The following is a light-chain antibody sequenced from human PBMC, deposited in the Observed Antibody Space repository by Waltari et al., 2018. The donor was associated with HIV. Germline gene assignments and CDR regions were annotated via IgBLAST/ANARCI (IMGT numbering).Light chain of an antibody. J-gene: IGKJ1*01. CDR2: WAS. CDR1: HSILSGSNNKNY. V-gene: IGKV4-1*01. CDR3: QQYYSPPWT. Sequence: DIVMTQSPDSLAVSLGERTTVNCNSSHSILSGSNNKNYLAWYQQKPGQPPKLLIHWASTRESGVPARFSGSESGTDFTLTISDLQAEDVAVYYCQQYYSPPWTFGQGTKVEIK.